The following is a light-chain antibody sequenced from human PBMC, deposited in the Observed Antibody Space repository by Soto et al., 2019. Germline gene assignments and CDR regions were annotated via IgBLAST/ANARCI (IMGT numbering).Light chain of an antibody. V-gene: IGKV1-5*01. J-gene: IGKJ1*01. Sequence: DIQMTQSPSTLSASVGDRVTITCRASQSISSWLAWYQQKPGKAPKLLIYDASSLESGVPSRFSGSGSGTEFTLTISSLQPDDFATYYCQQYNSPPTFGQWTKVEIK. CDR1: QSISSW. CDR3: QQYNSPPT. CDR2: DAS.